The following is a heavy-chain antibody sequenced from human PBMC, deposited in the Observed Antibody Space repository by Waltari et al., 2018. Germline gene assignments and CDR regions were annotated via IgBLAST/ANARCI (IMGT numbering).Heavy chain of an antibody. CDR3: AANGGYSSGYGVDY. D-gene: IGHD5-18*01. Sequence: EVQVLESGGGLGQPGGSLRLSCAVAGFTFSNYAMTWVRQAPGKGLEWVSAISYGGGSTYYADFVKGRFTISRDNSKNTLYLQMNSLRAEDTAVYYCAANGGYSSGYGVDYWGQGTLVTVSS. CDR1: GFTFSNYA. V-gene: IGHV3-23*01. J-gene: IGHJ4*02. CDR2: ISYGGGST.